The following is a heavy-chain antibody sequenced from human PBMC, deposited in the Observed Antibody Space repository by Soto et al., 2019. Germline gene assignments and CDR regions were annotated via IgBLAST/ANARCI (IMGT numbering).Heavy chain of an antibody. J-gene: IGHJ1*01. CDR3: AKDSPVGVPLLRDLHD. V-gene: IGHV3-23*01. D-gene: IGHD2-15*01. Sequence: LRLSCAASGFTFSNYGMSWVRQAPGKGLEWVSVISGSGGSTYYADSVKGRFTLSRDNSKNTVYLQMNSLRAEDTAVYYCAKDSPVGVPLLRDLHDWGQGTLVTVSS. CDR1: GFTFSNYG. CDR2: ISGSGGST.